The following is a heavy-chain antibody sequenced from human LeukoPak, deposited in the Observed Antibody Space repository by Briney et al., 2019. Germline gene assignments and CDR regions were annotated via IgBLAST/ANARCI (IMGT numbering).Heavy chain of an antibody. V-gene: IGHV4-4*02. CDR2: IYNSGST. D-gene: IGHD3-9*01. Sequence: SGTLSLTCAVSGGSISSSNWWSWVRQPPGKGLEWIGEIYNSGSTNYNPSLKSRVTISVDKSKNQFSLKLSSVTAADTAVYYCARAPRVLRYFDWLLYSGGFDYWGQGTLVTVSS. CDR3: ARAPRVLRYFDWLLYSGGFDY. J-gene: IGHJ4*02. CDR1: GGSISSSNW.